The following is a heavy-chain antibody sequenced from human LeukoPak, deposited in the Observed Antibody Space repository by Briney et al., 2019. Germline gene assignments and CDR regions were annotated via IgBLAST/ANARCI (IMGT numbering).Heavy chain of an antibody. D-gene: IGHD6-13*01. V-gene: IGHV4-4*02. Sequence: GSLRLSCAASGFTVSSNYMSWVRQPPGKGLEWIGEIYHSGSTNYNPSLKSRITISVDKSKNQFSLKLSSVTAADTAVYYCAGYSSSWYQSALDYWGQGTLVTVSS. CDR3: AGYSSSWYQSALDY. CDR1: GFTVSSNY. J-gene: IGHJ4*02. CDR2: IYHSGST.